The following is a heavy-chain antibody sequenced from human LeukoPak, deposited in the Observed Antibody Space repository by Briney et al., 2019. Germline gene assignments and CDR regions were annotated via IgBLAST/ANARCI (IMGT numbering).Heavy chain of an antibody. CDR3: ARDPYSGSYGNEYYYYMDV. J-gene: IGHJ6*03. V-gene: IGHV3-21*01. Sequence: PGGSLRLSCAASGFTFSTYNMNWVRQAPGKGLEWVSSITSSSSYIYYADSVKGRFTISRDNAKNSLYLQMNSLRAEDTAVYYCARDPYSGSYGNEYYYYMDVWGKGTTVTISS. D-gene: IGHD1-26*01. CDR2: ITSSSSYI. CDR1: GFTFSTYN.